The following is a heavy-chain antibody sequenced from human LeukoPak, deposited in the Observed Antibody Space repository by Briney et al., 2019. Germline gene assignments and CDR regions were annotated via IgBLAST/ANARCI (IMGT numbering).Heavy chain of an antibody. J-gene: IGHJ4*02. CDR1: GGSISSGGYY. Sequence: SETLSLTCTVSGGSISSGGYYWSWIRQHPGKGLEWIGYIYYSGSTHYNPSLKSRVTISVDTSKNQFSLKLSSVTAADTAVYYCARVRSSGWLVYFDYWGQGTLVTVSS. V-gene: IGHV4-31*03. CDR2: IYYSGST. D-gene: IGHD6-19*01. CDR3: ARVRSSGWLVYFDY.